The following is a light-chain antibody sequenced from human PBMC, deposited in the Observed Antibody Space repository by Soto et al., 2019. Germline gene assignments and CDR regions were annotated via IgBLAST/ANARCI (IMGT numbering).Light chain of an antibody. V-gene: IGKV3-20*01. CDR2: GTS. Sequence: EIVLTQSPGTLSLSPGERATLYCRASHSVSNIYLAWYQQKPGQAPRLLIYGTSNRATGIPDSFSCSGSGTDFTLTITSLEPEDFAFYYCHQRQRWPRTFGQGTKVDIK. CDR3: HQRQRWPRT. CDR1: HSVSNIY. J-gene: IGKJ1*01.